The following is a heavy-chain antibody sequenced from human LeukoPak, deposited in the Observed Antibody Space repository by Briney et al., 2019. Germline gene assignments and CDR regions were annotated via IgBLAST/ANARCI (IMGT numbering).Heavy chain of an antibody. CDR1: GGTFSSYA. J-gene: IGHJ3*02. D-gene: IGHD3-22*01. Sequence: GASVKVSCKASGGTFSSYAISWVRQAPGQGLEWMGRIIPIFGTANYAQKFQGRVTITTDESTSTAYMELSSLRSEDTAVYYCARGWYYYDSSGPDAFDIWGQGTKVTVSS. CDR3: ARGWYYYDSSGPDAFDI. V-gene: IGHV1-69*05. CDR2: IIPIFGTA.